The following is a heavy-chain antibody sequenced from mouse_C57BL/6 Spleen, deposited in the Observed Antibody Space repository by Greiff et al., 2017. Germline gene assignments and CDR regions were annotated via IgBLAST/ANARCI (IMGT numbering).Heavy chain of an antibody. J-gene: IGHJ4*01. Sequence: DVQLVESGGGLVKPGGSLKLSCAASGFTFSDYGMDWVRQAPEKGLEWVAYISSGSSTIYYADTVKGRFTISRDNAKNTLFLQMTSLRSEDTAMYYCARGLINSMDYWGQGTSVTVSS. CDR3: ARGLINSMDY. V-gene: IGHV5-17*01. D-gene: IGHD1-1*01. CDR2: ISSGSSTI. CDR1: GFTFSDYG.